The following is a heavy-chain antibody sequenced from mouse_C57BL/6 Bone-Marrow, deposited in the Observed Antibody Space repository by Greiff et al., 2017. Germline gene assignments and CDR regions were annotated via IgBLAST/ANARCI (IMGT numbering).Heavy chain of an antibody. D-gene: IGHD1-1*01. CDR3: ARRLYYYGSSPLDY. J-gene: IGHJ2*01. CDR1: GFSLTSYA. V-gene: IGHV2-9-1*01. Sequence: QVQLQQSGPGLVAPSQSLSITCTVSGFSLTSYAISWVRQPPGKGLEWLGVIWTGGGTNYNSALKSRLSISKDNSKSQVFLKMNSLQTDDTARYYCARRLYYYGSSPLDYWGQGTTLTVSS. CDR2: IWTGGGT.